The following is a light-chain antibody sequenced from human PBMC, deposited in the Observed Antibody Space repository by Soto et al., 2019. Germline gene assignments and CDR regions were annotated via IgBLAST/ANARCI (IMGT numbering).Light chain of an antibody. J-gene: IGKJ1*01. CDR1: QSISMN. CDR3: QQSYSTIT. CDR2: AAS. V-gene: IGKV1-39*01. Sequence: DIHVTQYPSSLSASVGDRVTITFRASQSISMNLNWYQQKPGKAPKLLIYAASSLQSGVPSRFSGSGSGTDFTLTISSLQTEDFATYYCQQSYSTITFGQGTNVDI.